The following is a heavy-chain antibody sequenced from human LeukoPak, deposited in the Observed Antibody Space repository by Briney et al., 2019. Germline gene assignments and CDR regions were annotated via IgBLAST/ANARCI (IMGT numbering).Heavy chain of an antibody. V-gene: IGHV4-59*01. J-gene: IGHJ4*02. CDR3: ARGEADYYDSR. D-gene: IGHD3-22*01. CDR2: IYYSGST. CDR1: GGSISSYY. Sequence: SETLSLTCTVSGGSISSYYWSWIRQPPGRGLEWIGYIYYSGSTNYNPSLKSRVTISVDTSKNQFSLKLSSVTAADTAVYYCARGEADYYDSRWGQGTLVTVSS.